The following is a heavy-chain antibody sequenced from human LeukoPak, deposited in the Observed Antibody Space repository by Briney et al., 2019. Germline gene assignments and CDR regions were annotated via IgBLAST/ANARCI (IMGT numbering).Heavy chain of an antibody. J-gene: IGHJ5*01. CDR2: VSHEGTIK. V-gene: IGHV3-30*14. CDR1: GFASSNFA. Sequence: GGSLRLSCAASGFASSNFAMHWVRQAPGKGLEWVAVVSHEGTIKYYSDSAKGRFTISRDNSNSLISLQMNNLTTEDTAAYYCAREKFDSWGQGTLVTVSP. CDR3: AREKFDS.